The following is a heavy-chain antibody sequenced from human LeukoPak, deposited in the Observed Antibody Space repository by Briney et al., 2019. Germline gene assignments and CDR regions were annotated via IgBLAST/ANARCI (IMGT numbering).Heavy chain of an antibody. CDR1: GYTFTSYG. CDR3: ARVDSSGSFDY. D-gene: IGHD6-19*01. CDR2: ISTYNDNT. V-gene: IGHV1-18*01. J-gene: IGHJ4*02. Sequence: ASVKVSCKASGYTFTSYGISWVRQAPGQGLEWMGWISTYNDNTNYAQKLQGRVAMTSDTSTSTAYMELRSLRSEDTAVYYCARVDSSGSFDYWGQGTLVTVSS.